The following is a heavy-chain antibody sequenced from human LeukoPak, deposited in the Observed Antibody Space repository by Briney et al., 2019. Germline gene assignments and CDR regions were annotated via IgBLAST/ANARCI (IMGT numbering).Heavy chain of an antibody. CDR3: AFSGGSSGWAPNT. CDR2: FSSQSGEK. J-gene: IGHJ5*02. Sequence: GRSLRLSCAASGLRFDEYAMHWVRQVPRKGLEWVSGFSSQSGEKAYADSVKGRFTISRDNAKKFLYLQMNSLRPEDTALYYCAFSGGSSGWAPNTWGQGIRVTVSS. D-gene: IGHD6-19*01. CDR1: GLRFDEYA. V-gene: IGHV3-9*01.